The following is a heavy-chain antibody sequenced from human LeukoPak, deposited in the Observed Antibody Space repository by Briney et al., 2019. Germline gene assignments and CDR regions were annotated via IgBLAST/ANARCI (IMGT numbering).Heavy chain of an antibody. Sequence: PGGSLRLSCSASGFTFSSYAMHWVRQAREKGLEYVSAISSNGGSTYYADSVKGRFTISRDNSKNTLYLQMSSLRAEDTAVYYCVKGYCSSISCFGDYWGQGTLVTFSS. V-gene: IGHV3-64D*09. D-gene: IGHD2-2*01. CDR2: ISSNGGST. CDR1: GFTFSSYA. CDR3: VKGYCSSISCFGDY. J-gene: IGHJ4*02.